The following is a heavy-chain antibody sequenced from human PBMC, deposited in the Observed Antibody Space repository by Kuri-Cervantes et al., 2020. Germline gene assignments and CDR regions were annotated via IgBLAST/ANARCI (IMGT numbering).Heavy chain of an antibody. CDR2: ISYDGSNK. V-gene: IGHV3-30-3*01. CDR1: GFTFSSYW. J-gene: IGHJ3*02. Sequence: GGSLRLSCAASGFTFSSYWMSWVRQAPGKGLEWVAVISYDGSNKYYADSVKGRFTISRDNSKNTLYLQMNSLRAEDTAVYYCARVDCRGYTCYVPSHGFDIWGQGTMVTVSS. CDR3: ARVDCRGYTCYVPSHGFDI. D-gene: IGHD2-15*01.